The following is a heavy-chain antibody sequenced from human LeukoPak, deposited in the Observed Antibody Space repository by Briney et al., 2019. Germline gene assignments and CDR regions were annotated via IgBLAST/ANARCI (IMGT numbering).Heavy chain of an antibody. V-gene: IGHV1-2*02. J-gene: IGHJ4*02. CDR2: INPISGDS. CDR3: ARDVAVATL. D-gene: IGHD6-19*01. CDR1: GYTLTGYY. Sequence: ASMKVSCKAFGYTLTGYYIHWVRQAPGQGLEWMGWINPISGDSNYAQKFQGRVTMTRDTSISTTYMELRRLTSEDTAVYYCARDVAVATLWGQGTLVTVSS.